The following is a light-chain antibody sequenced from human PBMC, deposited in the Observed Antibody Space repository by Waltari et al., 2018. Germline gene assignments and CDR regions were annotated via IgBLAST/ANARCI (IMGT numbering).Light chain of an antibody. Sequence: EIVLTQSPGTLSLSPGDRATLSCRASQSVSRSYFAWFQQKPGQAPRLLLYGASNRATGIPDRFSGSGSGTDFTLTISRLQPDDFAVYYCHQYGSAPLTFGGGTKVEI. CDR1: QSVSRSY. V-gene: IGKV3-20*01. CDR2: GAS. CDR3: HQYGSAPLT. J-gene: IGKJ4*01.